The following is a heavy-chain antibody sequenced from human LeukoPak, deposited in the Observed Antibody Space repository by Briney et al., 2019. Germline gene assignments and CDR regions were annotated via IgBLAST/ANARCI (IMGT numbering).Heavy chain of an antibody. CDR2: IYYSRSA. D-gene: IGHD6-19*01. J-gene: IGHJ6*02. CDR1: GGSISSYY. Sequence: SETLSLTCTVSGGSISSYYWSWVRQPPGKGLEWMGYIYYSRSANYNPSMTSRVIISVDKTKNKLSLMLSCVTAADTAVYFCARREGGWYSNYYHYYGMDVGGQGTTVTVSS. V-gene: IGHV4-59*08. CDR3: ARREGGWYSNYYHYYGMDV.